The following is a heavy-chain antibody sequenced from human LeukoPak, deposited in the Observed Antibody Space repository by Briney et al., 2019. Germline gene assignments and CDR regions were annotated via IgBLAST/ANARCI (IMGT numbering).Heavy chain of an antibody. CDR1: GDSIRSSDYC. CDR2: IYYSGST. Sequence: PSETLSLTCTVSGDSIRSSDYCWGWIRQPQGKGLEWIGNIYYSGSTYYNPSLESRVTISVDTSKNQFSLKLTSVTAADTAVYYCARRGFNYGYGWFDPWGQGNLVTVSS. D-gene: IGHD5-18*01. J-gene: IGHJ5*02. V-gene: IGHV4-39*01. CDR3: ARRGFNYGYGWFDP.